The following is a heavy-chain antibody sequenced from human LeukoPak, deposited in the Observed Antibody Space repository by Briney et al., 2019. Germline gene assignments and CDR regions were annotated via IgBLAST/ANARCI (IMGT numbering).Heavy chain of an antibody. V-gene: IGHV4-34*01. D-gene: IGHD2-2*03. CDR1: GGSFSGYY. CDR2: INHSGST. CDR3: ARGLGYCSSTSCHNWFDP. Sequence: SETLSLTCAVYGGSFSGYYWSWIRQPPGKGLEWIGEINHSGSTNYNPSLKSRVTISVDTSKNQFSLKLSSVTAADTAVYYCARGLGYCSSTSCHNWFDPWGQGTLVTASS. J-gene: IGHJ5*02.